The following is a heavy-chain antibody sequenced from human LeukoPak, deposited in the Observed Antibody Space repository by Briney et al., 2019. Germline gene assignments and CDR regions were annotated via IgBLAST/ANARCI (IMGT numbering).Heavy chain of an antibody. V-gene: IGHV4-34*01. Sequence: SETLSLTCAVYGGSFSGYYWSWIRQPPGKGLEWIGEINHSGSTNYNPSLKSRVTISVDTSKNQFSLKLSSVTAADTAVYYCARGSTIFGVVTSDYWGQGTLVTVSP. CDR3: ARGSTIFGVVTSDY. D-gene: IGHD3-3*01. J-gene: IGHJ4*02. CDR1: GGSFSGYY. CDR2: INHSGST.